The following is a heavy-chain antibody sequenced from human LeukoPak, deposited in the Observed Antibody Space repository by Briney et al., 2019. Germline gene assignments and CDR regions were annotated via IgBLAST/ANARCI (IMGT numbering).Heavy chain of an antibody. CDR3: AKDRMSYSSTLGS. D-gene: IGHD6-13*01. V-gene: IGHV3-23*01. J-gene: IGHJ5*02. CDR1: GFTFFNFA. CDR2: ISDNGGTT. Sequence: GGSLRLSCAASGFTFFNFAMSWVRQAPGRRPERLSTISDNGGTTYYANSVKGRFTISRDNSKNNLYLQMNSLTVDDAAIYYCAKDRMSYSSTLGSWGQGTLVTVSS.